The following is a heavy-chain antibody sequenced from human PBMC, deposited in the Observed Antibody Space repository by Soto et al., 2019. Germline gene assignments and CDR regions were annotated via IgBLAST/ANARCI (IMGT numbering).Heavy chain of an antibody. D-gene: IGHD3-3*01. J-gene: IGHJ6*02. V-gene: IGHV4-34*01. CDR2: INHSGVA. CDR3: ARGPYYNFRNGDYYYYYAMDV. Sequence: PSETLSLTCAVYGGSFSGYFWSWIRQPPGKGLEWIGEINHSGVANYIPSLKSRVTISVDTSKNQFSLKLTSMTAADTAIYYCARGPYYNFRNGDYYYYYAMDVWGQGTTVTVSS. CDR1: GGSFSGYF.